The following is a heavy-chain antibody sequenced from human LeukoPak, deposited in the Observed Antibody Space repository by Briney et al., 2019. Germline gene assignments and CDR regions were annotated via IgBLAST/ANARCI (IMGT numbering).Heavy chain of an antibody. J-gene: IGHJ5*02. Sequence: EASVKVSCKASGYTFTSYGISWVRQAPGQGLEWMGWISAYNGNTNYAQKLQGRVTMTTDTSTSTAYMELRSLRSDDTAVYYCARDLRSVPVVTLDWFDPWGQGTLVTVSS. V-gene: IGHV1-18*01. CDR3: ARDLRSVPVVTLDWFDP. CDR1: GYTFTSYG. D-gene: IGHD2-21*02. CDR2: ISAYNGNT.